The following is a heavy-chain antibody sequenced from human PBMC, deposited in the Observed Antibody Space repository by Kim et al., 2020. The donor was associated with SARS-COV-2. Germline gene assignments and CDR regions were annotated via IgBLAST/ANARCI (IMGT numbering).Heavy chain of an antibody. CDR1: EFSVSTKT. Sequence: GGSLRLSCAASEFSVSTKTMTWVRQAPGKGLEWVSIIYSNGTTYYADSVKGRVTTSRDTSKNTLYLQMDNLRADDTAVYYCAGDNYNNYWYKYWGQGALVTVSA. V-gene: IGHV3-53*01. CDR2: IYSNGTT. CDR3: AGDNYNNYWYKY. D-gene: IGHD1-20*01. J-gene: IGHJ4*02.